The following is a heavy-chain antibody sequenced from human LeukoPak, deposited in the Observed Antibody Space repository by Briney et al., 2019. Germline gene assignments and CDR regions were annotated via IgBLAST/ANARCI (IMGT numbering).Heavy chain of an antibody. CDR2: INSDGSST. D-gene: IGHD6-19*01. J-gene: IGHJ4*02. CDR1: GFTFSTYW. Sequence: GGSLRLSCAASGFTFSTYWMHWVRQAPGKGLVWVSRINSDGSSTSYADSVKGRFTISRDNSKNTLYMQMNSLRAEDTAVYYCAKNSSGRGIFDFWGQGTLVTVSS. V-gene: IGHV3-74*01. CDR3: AKNSSGRGIFDF.